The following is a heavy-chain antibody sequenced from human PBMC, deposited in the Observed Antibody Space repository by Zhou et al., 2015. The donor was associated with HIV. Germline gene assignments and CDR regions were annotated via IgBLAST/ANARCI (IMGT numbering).Heavy chain of an antibody. CDR3: AKGSVWGSVAGPRNFHYAMDV. J-gene: IGHJ6*02. V-gene: IGHV1-69*12. Sequence: QVQLAQSGAELKKPGSSVKVSCKASGGTFSRFAITWVRQAPGQGLEWLGGIVPMFATPNYAEKFQGRITITADESTKTAYMELNRLTSEDTAVYYCAKGSVWGSVAGPRNFHYAMDVWGQGP. CDR1: GGTFSRFA. CDR2: IVPMFATP. D-gene: IGHD6-19*01.